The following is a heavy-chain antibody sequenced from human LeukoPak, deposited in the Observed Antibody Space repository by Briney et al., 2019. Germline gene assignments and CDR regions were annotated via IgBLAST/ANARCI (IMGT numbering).Heavy chain of an antibody. CDR3: ARGIAYPYSFDS. CDR1: GGSIRSYY. Sequence: SETLSLTCTVSGGSIRSYYWSWIRQPAGKGLEWIGRIYSTGSTNYSPSLKSRVTMSVDKSKNQFSLNLSSVTAADTAVYYCARGIAYPYSFDSWGQGTLVTVSS. V-gene: IGHV4-4*07. D-gene: IGHD2-21*01. J-gene: IGHJ4*02. CDR2: IYSTGST.